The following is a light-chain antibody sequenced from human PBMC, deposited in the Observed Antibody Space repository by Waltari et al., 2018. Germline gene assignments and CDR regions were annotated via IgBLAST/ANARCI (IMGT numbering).Light chain of an antibody. V-gene: IGKV2-28*01. Sequence: DIVMTQSPLSLPVTPGERASISCRSSQSLLHSNVYNYLDWYLQKPGQSPQLLIYLGSNRASGVPDRFSGSGSGTDFTLKISRVEAEDVGVYYCMQALQTPRTFGQGTKLEIK. J-gene: IGKJ2*01. CDR2: LGS. CDR3: MQALQTPRT. CDR1: QSLLHSNVYNY.